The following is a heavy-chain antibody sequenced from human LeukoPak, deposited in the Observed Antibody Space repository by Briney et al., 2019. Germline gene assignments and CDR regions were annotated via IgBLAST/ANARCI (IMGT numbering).Heavy chain of an antibody. Sequence: ASVKVSCNASGGTFSSYAISWVRQAPGQGLEWMGRIIPIFGTANYAQKFQGRVTITADESTSTAYMELSSLRSEDTAVYYCARTHSYPYYYMDVWGKGTTVTISS. CDR3: ARTHSYPYYYMDV. D-gene: IGHD5-18*01. J-gene: IGHJ6*03. CDR2: IIPIFGTA. CDR1: GGTFSSYA. V-gene: IGHV1-69*01.